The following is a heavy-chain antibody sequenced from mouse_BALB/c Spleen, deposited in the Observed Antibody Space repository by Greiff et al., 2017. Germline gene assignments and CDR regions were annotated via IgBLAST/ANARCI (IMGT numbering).Heavy chain of an antibody. Sequence: QVTLKVSGPGILQPSQTLSLTCSFSGFSLSTSGMGVSWIRQPSGKGLEWLAHIYWDDDKRYNPSLKSRLTISKDTSSNQVFLKITSVDTADTATYYCARRGTYFDYWGQGTTLTVSS. CDR2: IYWDDDK. V-gene: IGHV8-12*01. J-gene: IGHJ2*01. CDR1: GFSLSTSGMG. CDR3: ARRGTYFDY.